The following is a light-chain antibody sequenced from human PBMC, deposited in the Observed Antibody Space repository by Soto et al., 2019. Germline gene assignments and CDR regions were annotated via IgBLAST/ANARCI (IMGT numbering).Light chain of an antibody. CDR1: QSASIW. CDR2: GAS. J-gene: IGKJ1*01. V-gene: IGKV1-5*01. Sequence: DIQMTQSPSTLSASVGDRVSFTCRASQSASIWLAWYQQKPGKAPKLLISGASTLESGVPSRFSGSGSGTEFTLTISSLQPDDFATYYCQQYKNYWTFGQGTKVDIK. CDR3: QQYKNYWT.